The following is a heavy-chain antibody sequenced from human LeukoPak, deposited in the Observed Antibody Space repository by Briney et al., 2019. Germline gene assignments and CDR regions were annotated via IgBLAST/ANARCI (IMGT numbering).Heavy chain of an antibody. CDR3: ATPAQRGYCSGGSCYAFDP. V-gene: IGHV1-24*01. CDR2: FDPEDGET. Sequence: ASVTVSCKVSGYTLTELSMHWVRQAPGKGLEWIGGFDPEDGETIYAQKFQGRVTMTEDTSTDTAYMELSSLRSEDTAVYYCATPAQRGYCSGGSCYAFDPWGQGTLVTVSS. D-gene: IGHD2-15*01. CDR1: GYTLTELS. J-gene: IGHJ5*02.